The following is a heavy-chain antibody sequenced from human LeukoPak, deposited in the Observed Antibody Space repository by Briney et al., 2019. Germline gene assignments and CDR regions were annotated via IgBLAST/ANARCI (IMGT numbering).Heavy chain of an antibody. V-gene: IGHV1-18*01. CDR1: GYTFTSYG. Sequence: ASVKVSCKASGYTFTSYGISWVRQAPGQGLEWMEWISAYNGNTNYAQKLQGRVTMTTDTSTSTAYMELRSLRSDDTAVYYCARAVREPKTHNWFDPWGQGTLVTVSS. CDR3: ARAVREPKTHNWFDP. D-gene: IGHD1-26*01. CDR2: ISAYNGNT. J-gene: IGHJ5*02.